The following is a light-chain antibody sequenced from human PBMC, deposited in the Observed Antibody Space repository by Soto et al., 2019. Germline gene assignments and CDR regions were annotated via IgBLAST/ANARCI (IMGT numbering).Light chain of an antibody. CDR3: ETWDSNTHVA. CDR1: SGHSSYI. J-gene: IGLJ2*01. Sequence: QLVLTQSSSASASLGSSVKLTCTLSSGHSSYIIAWHQQQPGKAPRYLMKLEGSGSYNKGSGVPDRFSGSSSGADRYLTISNLQFEDEADYYCETWDSNTHVAFGGRTKLTVL. CDR2: LEGSGSY. V-gene: IGLV4-60*02.